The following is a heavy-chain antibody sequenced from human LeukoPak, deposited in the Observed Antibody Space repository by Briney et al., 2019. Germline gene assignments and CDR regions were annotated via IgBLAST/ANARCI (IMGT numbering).Heavy chain of an antibody. V-gene: IGHV3-21*01. CDR3: ARGKGLVPAAIRTGWFDP. CDR1: GFTFTIYS. D-gene: IGHD2-2*02. CDR2: ISSSSSSI. J-gene: IGHJ5*02. Sequence: TGGSLRLSCAASGFTFTIYSMNWVRQAPGKGLEWVSSISSSSSSIYYADSVKGRFTISRDNAKNSLYLQMNSLRAEDTAVYYCARGKGLVPAAIRTGWFDPWGQGTLVTVSS.